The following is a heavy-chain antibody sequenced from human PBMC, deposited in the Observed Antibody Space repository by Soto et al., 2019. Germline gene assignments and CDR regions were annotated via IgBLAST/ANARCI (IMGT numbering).Heavy chain of an antibody. D-gene: IGHD2-21*01. CDR1: GFIFSNYG. Sequence: SGGSLRLSCAASGFIFSNYGMHWVRQAPGKGLEWLAVIWYDGNNKYYADSVKGRFTISRDNSNNTLYMQMTSLRADDTAVYYCARGLHSLFDYWGQETLVTVSS. V-gene: IGHV3-33*01. CDR2: IWYDGNNK. J-gene: IGHJ4*02. CDR3: ARGLHSLFDY.